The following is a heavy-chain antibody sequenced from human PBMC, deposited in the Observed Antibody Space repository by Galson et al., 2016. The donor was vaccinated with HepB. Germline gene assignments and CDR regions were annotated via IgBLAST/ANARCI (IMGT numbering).Heavy chain of an antibody. V-gene: IGHV4-39*01. J-gene: IGHJ4*02. CDR3: AVVPANMNGH. Sequence: SETLSLTCTVSGDSINRRSFYWGWIRQPPGRGLEWIATVFYSASPYYSPSLKSRITISVDTSKNQFSLKLSSVTAADTAVYYCAVVPANMNGHWGQGTLVTVSS. CDR1: GDSINRRSFY. CDR2: VFYSASP. D-gene: IGHD2-2*01.